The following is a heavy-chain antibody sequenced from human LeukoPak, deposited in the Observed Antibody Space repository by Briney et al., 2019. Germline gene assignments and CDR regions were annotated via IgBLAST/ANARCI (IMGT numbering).Heavy chain of an antibody. CDR2: ISDSGRTT. Sequence: PGGSLRLSCAVSGLTFSNFKMNWVRQAPGKGLEWVSYISDSGRTTFYADSVKGRFTISRDNAKNSLYLQMSSLRVEDTAVYYCASWAGSTQSDSWSGPFDYRGQGTLVTVSS. D-gene: IGHD3-3*01. CDR1: GLTFSNFK. CDR3: ASWAGSTQSDSWSGPFDY. V-gene: IGHV3-48*03. J-gene: IGHJ4*02.